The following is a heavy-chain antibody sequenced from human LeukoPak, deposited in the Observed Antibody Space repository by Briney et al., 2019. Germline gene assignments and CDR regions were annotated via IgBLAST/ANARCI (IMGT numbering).Heavy chain of an antibody. J-gene: IGHJ4*02. V-gene: IGHV3-23*01. CDR2: ISGTAGIT. CDR3: ARKYSSLPVSLTSGRYYFDH. CDR1: GFTLSNYA. Sequence: GGSLSLSCAASGFTLSNYAMSWVRQAPGKGLEWVSAISGTAGITYYTDSVKGRFTMSRDSSKNTLYLQMNSLRAEDTAMYYCARKYSSLPVSLTSGRYYFDHWGQGTRVTVSS. D-gene: IGHD6-6*01.